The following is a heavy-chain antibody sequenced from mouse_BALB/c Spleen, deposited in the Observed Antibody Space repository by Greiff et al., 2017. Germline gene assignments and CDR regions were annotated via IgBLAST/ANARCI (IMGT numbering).Heavy chain of an antibody. CDR2: ISYSGST. V-gene: IGHV3-8*02. J-gene: IGHJ4*01. CDR3: ARYYDGYYAAMDY. CDR1: GDSITSGY. D-gene: IGHD2-3*01. Sequence: EVQLQQSGPSLVKPSQTLSLTCSVTGDSITSGYWNWIRKFPGNKLEYMGYISYSGSTYYNPSLKSRISITRDTSKNQYYLQLNSVTTEDTATYYCARYYDGYYAAMDYWGQGTSVTVSS.